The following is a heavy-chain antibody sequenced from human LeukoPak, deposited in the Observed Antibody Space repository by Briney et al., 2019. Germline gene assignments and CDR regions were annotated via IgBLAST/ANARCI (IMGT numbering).Heavy chain of an antibody. CDR3: GRWGVNAGLDY. CDR1: GFTFSNSW. CDR2: INPHGSEK. V-gene: IGHV3-7*01. J-gene: IGHJ4*02. D-gene: IGHD3-10*01. Sequence: GGSLRLSCVASGFTFSNSWMGWVRQAPGKGLEWVANINPHGSEKYYVDSVEGRFSVSKDNAKNSVYLQMNSLRVEDTSIYYCGRWGVNAGLDYWGQGTLVTVSS.